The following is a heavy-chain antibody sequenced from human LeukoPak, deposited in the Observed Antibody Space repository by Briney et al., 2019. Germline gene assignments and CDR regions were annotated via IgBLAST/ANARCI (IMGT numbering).Heavy chain of an antibody. Sequence: SETLSLTCTVSGGSISSYYWSWIRQPPGKGLEWIGYIYYSGSTNYNPSLKSRVTISVDTSKNQFSLKLSSVTAADTAVYYCARARITMVRGVIIFDYWGLGTLVTVSS. CDR1: GGSISSYY. CDR2: IYYSGST. D-gene: IGHD3-10*01. J-gene: IGHJ4*02. V-gene: IGHV4-59*01. CDR3: ARARITMVRGVIIFDY.